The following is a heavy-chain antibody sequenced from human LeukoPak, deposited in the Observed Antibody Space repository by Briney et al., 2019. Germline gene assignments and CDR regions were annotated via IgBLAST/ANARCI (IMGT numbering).Heavy chain of an antibody. Sequence: SETLSLTCTVSGGSISSYYWSWIRQPPGKGLEWIGYIYYSGSTNYNPSLKSRVTISVDTSKNQFSLKLSSVTAADTAVYYCARHDILTGYYGAFDIWGQGTMVTVSS. J-gene: IGHJ3*02. D-gene: IGHD3-9*01. CDR1: GGSISSYY. CDR2: IYYSGST. V-gene: IGHV4-59*08. CDR3: ARHDILTGYYGAFDI.